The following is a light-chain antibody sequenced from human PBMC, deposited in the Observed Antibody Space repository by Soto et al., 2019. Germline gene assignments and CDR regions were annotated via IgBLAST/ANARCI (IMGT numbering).Light chain of an antibody. J-gene: IGKJ1*01. CDR3: HQYNTYLWT. Sequence: DIQMTQSPSTLSASVGDRVTITCRASQSISSWLAWYQQKPGKAPKLLIYKASTLETGVPSRFSGSRSGTEFTLTISTLQPDDFATYYCHQYNTYLWTFGQGTKVEIK. V-gene: IGKV1-5*03. CDR2: KAS. CDR1: QSISSW.